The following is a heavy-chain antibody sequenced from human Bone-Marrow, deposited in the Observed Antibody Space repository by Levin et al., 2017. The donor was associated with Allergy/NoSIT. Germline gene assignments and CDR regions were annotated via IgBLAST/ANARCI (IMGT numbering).Heavy chain of an antibody. D-gene: IGHD6-6*01. V-gene: IGHV3-30*18. J-gene: IGHJ6*02. Sequence: GGSLRLSCAASGFTFSSYGMHWVRQAPGKGLEWVAVISYDGSNKYYADSVKGRFTISRDNSKNTLYLQMNSLRAEDTAVYYCAKGSPYSSSLPYYYGMDVWGQGTTVTVSS. CDR3: AKGSPYSSSLPYYYGMDV. CDR1: GFTFSSYG. CDR2: ISYDGSNK.